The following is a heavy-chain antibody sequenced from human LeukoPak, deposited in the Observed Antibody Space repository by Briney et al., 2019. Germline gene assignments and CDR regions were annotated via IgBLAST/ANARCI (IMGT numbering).Heavy chain of an antibody. J-gene: IGHJ4*02. D-gene: IGHD6-13*01. Sequence: ASVTVSCKASGGTFSSYAISWVRQAPGQGLEWMGRIIPILGIANYAQKFQGRVTITADKSTSTAYMELSSLRSEDTAVCYCARGPPSSSWYSPFDYWGQGTLVTVSS. CDR1: GGTFSSYA. CDR2: IIPILGIA. V-gene: IGHV1-69*04. CDR3: ARGPPSSSWYSPFDY.